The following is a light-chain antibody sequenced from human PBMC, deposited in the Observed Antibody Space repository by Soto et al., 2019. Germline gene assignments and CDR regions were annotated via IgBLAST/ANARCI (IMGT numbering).Light chain of an antibody. V-gene: IGKV3-11*01. J-gene: IGKJ4*01. Sequence: EIVLTQSPATLSLSPGERATLSCRASQNINHYLAWYQQKPDQAPRLLIYSSSNRAAGIPARFSGSGSGTDFILTISSLEPEDFAVYYCQQRSDWPLTFGGGTKVEIK. CDR1: QNINHY. CDR3: QQRSDWPLT. CDR2: SSS.